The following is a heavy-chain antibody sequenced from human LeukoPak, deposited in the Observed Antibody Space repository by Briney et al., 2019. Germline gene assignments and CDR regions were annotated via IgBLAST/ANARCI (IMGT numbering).Heavy chain of an antibody. D-gene: IGHD6-13*01. V-gene: IGHV3-33*08. Sequence: GGSLRLSCAGSGFTFSSYGMHWVRQAPGKGLEWVAVIWYDTSNKYYADSVKGRFTISRDNSKNTLYLQMNSLRAEDTAVYYCARDLAAAGTWFDPWGQGTLVTVSS. CDR3: ARDLAAAGTWFDP. CDR1: GFTFSSYG. CDR2: IWYDTSNK. J-gene: IGHJ5*02.